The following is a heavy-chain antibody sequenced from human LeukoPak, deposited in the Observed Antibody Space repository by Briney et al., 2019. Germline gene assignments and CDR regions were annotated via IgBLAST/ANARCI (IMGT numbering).Heavy chain of an antibody. V-gene: IGHV3-48*03. CDR3: ARGAHKRDDYGGFFDY. J-gene: IGHJ4*02. D-gene: IGHD4-23*01. CDR1: GFTFSSYE. CDR2: ISRSATTI. Sequence: TGGSLRLSCAASGFTFSSYEMNWVRQAPGKGLEWVSSISRSATTIYYADSVKGRFTISRDNAKNSLYLQMNSLRAEDTAIYYCARGAHKRDDYGGFFDYWGQGTLVTVSS.